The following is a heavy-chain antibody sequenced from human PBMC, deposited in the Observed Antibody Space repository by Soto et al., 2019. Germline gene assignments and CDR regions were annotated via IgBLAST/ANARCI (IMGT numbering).Heavy chain of an antibody. V-gene: IGHV3-7*04. D-gene: IGHD3-22*01. CDR1: GFTFSSYW. Sequence: EVQLVESGGGLVQPGGSLRLSCAASGFTFSSYWMSWVRQAPGKGLEWVANIKQDGCEKYYVDSVKGRFTISRDNAKNSLYLQMNSLRAEDTAVYYCARFYYDSSGYLPSPYYYYYGMDVWGQGTTVTVSS. CDR3: ARFYYDSSGYLPSPYYYYYGMDV. J-gene: IGHJ6*02. CDR2: IKQDGCEK.